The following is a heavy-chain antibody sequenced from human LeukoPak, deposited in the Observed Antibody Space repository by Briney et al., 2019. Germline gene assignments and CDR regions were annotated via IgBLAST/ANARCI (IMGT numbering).Heavy chain of an antibody. J-gene: IGHJ4*02. V-gene: IGHV1-2*02. Sequence: GAPVKVSCKASGYTFTGYSMHWVRQAPGQGLEWMGWINPNSGGTNYAQKFQGRVTMTRDTSISTAYMELSRLRSDDTAVYFCARVFPRSTSWYYFDYWGQGTLVTVSS. D-gene: IGHD6-13*01. CDR1: GYTFTGYS. CDR3: ARVFPRSTSWYYFDY. CDR2: INPNSGGT.